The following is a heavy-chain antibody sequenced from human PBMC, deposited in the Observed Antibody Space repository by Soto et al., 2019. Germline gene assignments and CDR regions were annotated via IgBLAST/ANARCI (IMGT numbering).Heavy chain of an antibody. V-gene: IGHV3-23*01. J-gene: IGHJ4*02. CDR3: AKERNSGNNPHFDS. Sequence: PGWSLRLSCAASGFTFSNYAMSWVRQAPGRGLEWVSALGGSDGSTFYGDSVKGRFTISRDNSKNALYLQINSLRAEDTAVYYCAKERNSGNNPHFDSWGQGTLVTV. CDR2: LGGSDGST. CDR1: GFTFSNYA. D-gene: IGHD1-26*01.